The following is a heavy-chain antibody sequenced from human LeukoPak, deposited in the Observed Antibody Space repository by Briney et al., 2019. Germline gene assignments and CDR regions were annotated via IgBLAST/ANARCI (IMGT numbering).Heavy chain of an antibody. Sequence: GGSLRLSCAASGFTFSSYAMSWVRQAPGKGLEWVSAISGSGGSTYYADSVKGRFTISRDNAKNSLYLQMNSLRAEDTAVYYCAREGGWELQGDYWGQGTLVTVSS. D-gene: IGHD1-26*01. J-gene: IGHJ4*02. CDR1: GFTFSSYA. CDR2: ISGSGGST. CDR3: AREGGWELQGDY. V-gene: IGHV3-23*01.